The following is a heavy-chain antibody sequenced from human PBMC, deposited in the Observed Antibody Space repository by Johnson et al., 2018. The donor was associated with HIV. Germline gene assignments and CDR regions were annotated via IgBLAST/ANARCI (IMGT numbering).Heavy chain of an antibody. V-gene: IGHV3-7*05. D-gene: IGHD1-26*01. CDR2: IKEDGSEK. J-gene: IGHJ3*02. CDR3: ARHIARGASNI. CDR1: GFTFSSNW. Sequence: VQLVESGGGLVQPGGSLRLSCAASGFTFSSNWMNWVRQAPGKGLEWVANIKEDGSEKYYVDSVRGRFTISRDNAKSLLYLQMNSLRVDDTAVYYCARHIARGASNIWGQGTMVTVSS.